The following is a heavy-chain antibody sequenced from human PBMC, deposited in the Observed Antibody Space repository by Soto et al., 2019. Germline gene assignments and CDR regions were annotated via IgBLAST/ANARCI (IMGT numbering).Heavy chain of an antibody. J-gene: IGHJ4*02. Sequence: PSETLSLTCTVSGGSISSGDYYWSWIRQPPGKGLEWIGYIYYSGSTYYNPSLKSRVTISVDTSKNQFSLKLSSVTAADTAVYYCARDPLGDYYGSGDYWGQGTLVTVSS. V-gene: IGHV4-30-4*01. CDR2: IYYSGST. CDR1: GGSISSGDYY. CDR3: ARDPLGDYYGSGDY. D-gene: IGHD3-10*01.